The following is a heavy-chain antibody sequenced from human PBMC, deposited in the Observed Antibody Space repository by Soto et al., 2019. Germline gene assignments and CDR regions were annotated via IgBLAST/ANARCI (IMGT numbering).Heavy chain of an antibody. Sequence: SETLSLTCTVSGASISGFYWSWIRKSAGKGLEWIGRIYATGTTDYNPSPKSRVMMSVDTSKKQFSLKLRSVTAADTAVYYCARDYYGMDVWGQGTTVTVSS. CDR2: IYATGTT. CDR1: GASISGFY. J-gene: IGHJ6*02. CDR3: ARDYYGMDV. V-gene: IGHV4-4*07.